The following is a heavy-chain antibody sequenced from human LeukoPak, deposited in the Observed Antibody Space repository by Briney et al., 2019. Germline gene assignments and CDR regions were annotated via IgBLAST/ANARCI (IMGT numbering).Heavy chain of an antibody. J-gene: IGHJ3*01. Sequence: PSETLSLTCTVSGGSISSYYWSWIRQPPGKGLEWIGYIYYSGSTNYNPSLKSRVTISVDTSKNQFSLKLSSVTAADTAVYYCARGIFGMVLNAFDLWGRGTMVTVSS. CDR1: GGSISSYY. CDR3: ARGIFGMVLNAFDL. D-gene: IGHD3-3*01. CDR2: IYYSGST. V-gene: IGHV4-59*08.